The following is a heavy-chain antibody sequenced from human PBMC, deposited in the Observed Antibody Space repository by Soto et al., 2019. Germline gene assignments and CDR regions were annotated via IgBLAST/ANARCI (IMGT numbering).Heavy chain of an antibody. CDR1: GGSISSYY. V-gene: IGHV4-59*01. CDR3: ARGALKFDP. Sequence: SETLSLTCTVSGGSISSYYWSWIRQPPGKGLEWIGYISYSGRTNYNPSLKSRVTISVDTSKKQFSLKLSSVTAADTAVYYCARGALKFDPWGQGTPVTVSS. J-gene: IGHJ5*02. CDR2: ISYSGRT.